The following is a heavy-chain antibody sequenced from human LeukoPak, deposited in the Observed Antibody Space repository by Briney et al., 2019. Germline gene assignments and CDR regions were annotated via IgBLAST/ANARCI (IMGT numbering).Heavy chain of an antibody. Sequence: SQTLSLTCTVSGGSISSGSYYWSWIRQPAGKGLEWIGYIYYSGSTNYNPSLKSRVTISVDTSKNQFSLKLSSVTAADTAVYYCARGTYYDLWSGYDAFDIWGQGTMVTVSS. J-gene: IGHJ3*02. CDR1: GGSISSGSYY. V-gene: IGHV4-61*10. CDR3: ARGTYYDLWSGYDAFDI. D-gene: IGHD3-3*01. CDR2: IYYSGST.